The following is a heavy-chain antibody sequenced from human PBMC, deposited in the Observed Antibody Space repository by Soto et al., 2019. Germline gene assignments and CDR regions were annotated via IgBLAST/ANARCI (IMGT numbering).Heavy chain of an antibody. V-gene: IGHV3-30-3*01. D-gene: IGHD3-10*01. CDR1: GFNFDVYA. CDR3: ARDMGSHSQFIFEY. Sequence: QVQLVESGGGVVQPGRPLRLSCAASGFNFDVYAMHWVRQAPGKGLEWVAIISYDGGNEYYADSVKGRFTISRDNSRNTLSLQMNSLRAEDTAVYYCARDMGSHSQFIFEYWGQGALVTVSS. CDR2: ISYDGGNE. J-gene: IGHJ4*02.